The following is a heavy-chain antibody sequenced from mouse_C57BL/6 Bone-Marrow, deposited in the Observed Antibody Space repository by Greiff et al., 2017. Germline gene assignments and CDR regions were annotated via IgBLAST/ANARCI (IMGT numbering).Heavy chain of an antibody. CDR1: GYTFTSYW. D-gene: IGHD1-1*01. CDR3: ARGGYYGSSPFAY. V-gene: IGHV1-72*01. Sequence: QVQLKQPGAELVKPGASVKLSCKASGYTFTSYWMHWVKQRPGRGLEWIGRIDPNSGGTKYNEKFKSKATLTVDKPSSTAYMQLSRLTSEDSAVYDCARGGYYGSSPFAYWGQGTLVTVSA. CDR2: IDPNSGGT. J-gene: IGHJ3*01.